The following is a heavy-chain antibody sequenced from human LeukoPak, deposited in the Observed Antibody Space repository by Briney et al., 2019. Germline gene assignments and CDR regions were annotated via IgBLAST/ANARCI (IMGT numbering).Heavy chain of an antibody. CDR2: ISGSGGST. J-gene: IGHJ4*02. D-gene: IGHD4-17*01. CDR1: GFTFSDYY. V-gene: IGHV3-23*01. Sequence: GGSLRLSCAASGFTFSDYYMSWVRQAPGKGLEWVSAISGSGGSTYYADSVKGRFTISRDNSKNTLYLQMNSLRAEDTAVYYCAKDTELYGDYGSNDYWGQGTLVTVS. CDR3: AKDTELYGDYGSNDY.